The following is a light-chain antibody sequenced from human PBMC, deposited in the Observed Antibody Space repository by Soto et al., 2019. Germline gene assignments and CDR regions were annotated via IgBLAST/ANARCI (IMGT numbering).Light chain of an antibody. CDR1: QSVSSSY. V-gene: IGKV3-20*01. CDR3: RQGT. CDR2: GAS. Sequence: EIVLTQSPGTLSLSPGERATLSCRASQSVSSSYLAWYQQKPGQAPRLLIYGASSRATGIPDRFSGSGSGTDFTLTSSRLEPEDCAVYYCRQGTFGQGTKGEIK. J-gene: IGKJ1*01.